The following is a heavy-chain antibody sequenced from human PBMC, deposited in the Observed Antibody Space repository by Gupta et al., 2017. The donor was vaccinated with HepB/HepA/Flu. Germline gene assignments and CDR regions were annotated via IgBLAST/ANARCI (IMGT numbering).Heavy chain of an antibody. J-gene: IGHJ4*02. CDR3: AKDNLRRGLSLKGWYFDD. CDR1: GFRFDAYA. V-gene: IGHV3-9*01. D-gene: IGHD2/OR15-2a*01. Sequence: EVQLVESGGGLVQPGRSLRLSCAASGFRFDAYAMHWVRQAPGKGLEWVSGISWNSDSIGYVDSVKGRFTISRDNAKNSLYLQMNSLRAEDTALYYCAKDNLRRGLSLKGWYFDDWGQGTLVTVSS. CDR2: ISWNSDSI.